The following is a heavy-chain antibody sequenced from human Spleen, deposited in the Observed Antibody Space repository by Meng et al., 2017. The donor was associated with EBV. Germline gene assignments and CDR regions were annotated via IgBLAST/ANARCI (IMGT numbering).Heavy chain of an antibody. Sequence: QGMLQERGPGLVKPSATLSLTCTVSGGSVSSASYSWSWIRRPPGKGLEWIGYIYYSVNTSYNPSLRSRVTISVDTSRNLFSLKLSSVTAADTAVYYCARMGSYRYIDYWGQGSLVTVSS. J-gene: IGHJ4*02. CDR2: IYYSVNT. CDR1: GGSVSSASYS. D-gene: IGHD3-16*02. V-gene: IGHV4-61*01. CDR3: ARMGSYRYIDY.